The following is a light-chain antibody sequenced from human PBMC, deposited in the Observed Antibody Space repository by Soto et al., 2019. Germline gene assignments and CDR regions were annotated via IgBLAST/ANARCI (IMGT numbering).Light chain of an antibody. J-gene: IGKJ4*01. CDR3: QPGYSTPLT. V-gene: IGKV1-39*01. CDR2: AAS. Sequence: DIQMTQSPSSLSASVGDRVTITCQARQDISNYLNWYQQKPGKAPKLLIYAASTLQSGVPSRFSGSGSGTDFTLTISSLQPEDFATYFCQPGYSTPLTFGGGTKVDIK. CDR1: QDISNY.